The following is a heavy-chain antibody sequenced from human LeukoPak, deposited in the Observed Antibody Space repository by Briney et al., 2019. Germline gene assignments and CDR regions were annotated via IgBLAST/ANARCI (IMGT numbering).Heavy chain of an antibody. J-gene: IGHJ4*02. CDR3: AKVPRVVVVIRGYPDY. CDR1: GFTFSSYA. CDR2: ISGSGGST. Sequence: GGSLRLSCAASGFTFSSYAMSWVRQAPGKGLEWVSAISGSGGSTYYADSVKGRFTIPRDNSKNTLYLQMNSLRAEDTAVYYCAKVPRVVVVIRGYPDYWGQGTLVTVSS. D-gene: IGHD3-22*01. V-gene: IGHV3-23*01.